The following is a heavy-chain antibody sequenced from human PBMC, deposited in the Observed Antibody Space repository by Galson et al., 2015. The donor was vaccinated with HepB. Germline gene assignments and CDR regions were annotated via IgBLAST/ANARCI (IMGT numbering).Heavy chain of an antibody. D-gene: IGHD3-10*01. V-gene: IGHV3-53*01. J-gene: IGHJ2*01. CDR1: GFTFSSYW. Sequence: SLRLSCAASGFTFSSYWMHWVRQVPGKGLEWVPVIYSGGSTYYADSVKGRFTISRDNSKNTLYLQMNSLRAEDTAVYYCARGTPGWYFDLWGRGTLVTVSS. CDR2: IYSGGST. CDR3: ARGTPGWYFDL.